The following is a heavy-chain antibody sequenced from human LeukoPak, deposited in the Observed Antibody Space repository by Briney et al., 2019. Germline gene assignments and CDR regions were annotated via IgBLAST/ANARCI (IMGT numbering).Heavy chain of an antibody. CDR3: AIKPLPSGGY. CDR1: GFTFSSYA. Sequence: PGGSLRLSCAASGFTFSSYAMSWVRQAPGKGLEWVSAISGSGGSTYYADSVKGRFTISRDNSKNTLCLQMNSLRAEDTAVYYCAIKPLPSGGYWGQGTLVTVSS. CDR2: ISGSGGST. V-gene: IGHV3-23*01. J-gene: IGHJ4*02. D-gene: IGHD3-16*01.